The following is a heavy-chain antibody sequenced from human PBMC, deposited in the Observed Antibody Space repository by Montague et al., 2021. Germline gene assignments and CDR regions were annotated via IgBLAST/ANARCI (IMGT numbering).Heavy chain of an antibody. CDR2: INYSGST. CDR1: GGSFSGYY. D-gene: IGHD3-10*01. CDR3: AKQDYFVSGTSYKGFDP. Sequence: SETLSLTCAVYGGSFSGYYWSWIRQPPGKGLEWIGEINYSGSTNYNPSLKSRVTMSIDTSTNQFSLKLSFVTAADTAVYYCAKQDYFVSGTSYKGFDPWGQGILVTVSS. J-gene: IGHJ5*02. V-gene: IGHV4-34*01.